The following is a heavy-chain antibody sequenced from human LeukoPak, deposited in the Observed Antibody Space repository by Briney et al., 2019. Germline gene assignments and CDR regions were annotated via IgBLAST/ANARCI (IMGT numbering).Heavy chain of an antibody. CDR3: ARARYQLLSTWFDP. CDR1: GYTFTGYY. CDR2: INPNSGDT. V-gene: IGHV1-2*02. Sequence: GASVKVSCKASGYTFTGYYMHWVRQAPGQGLEWLGWINPNSGDTIYAQKFQGRVTMTRDTSISIVYMEPSRLRSDDTAVYYCARARYQLLSTWFDPWGQGTLVTVSS. D-gene: IGHD2-2*01. J-gene: IGHJ5*02.